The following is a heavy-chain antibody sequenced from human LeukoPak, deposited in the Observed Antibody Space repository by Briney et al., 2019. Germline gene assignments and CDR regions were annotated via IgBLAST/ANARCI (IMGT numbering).Heavy chain of an antibody. CDR1: AGSISSYY. CDR2: IYYSGST. J-gene: IGHJ6*03. D-gene: IGHD3-22*01. CDR3: ARVYYDSSGYPEIYYYYYMDV. V-gene: IGHV4-59*01. Sequence: PSETLSLTCTVSAGSISSYYWSWIRQPPGKGLEWVGYIYYSGSTNYNPSLNSRVTVSVDTSKNQFSLKLSSVTAADTAVYYCARVYYDSSGYPEIYYYYYMDVWGKGTTVTASS.